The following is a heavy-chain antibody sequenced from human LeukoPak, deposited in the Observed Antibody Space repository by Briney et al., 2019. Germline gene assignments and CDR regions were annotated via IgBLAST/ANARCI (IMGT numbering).Heavy chain of an antibody. J-gene: IGHJ6*02. CDR3: ARDRGFTIFGVVINDYYYYGMDV. CDR1: GFTFSSYA. D-gene: IGHD3-3*01. Sequence: PGGSLRLPCAASGFTFSSYAMSWVRQAPGKGLEWVSVIYSGGSTYYADSVKGRFTISRDNSKNTLYLQMNSLRAEDTAVYYCARDRGFTIFGVVINDYYYYGMDVWGQGTTVTVSS. V-gene: IGHV3-66*01. CDR2: IYSGGST.